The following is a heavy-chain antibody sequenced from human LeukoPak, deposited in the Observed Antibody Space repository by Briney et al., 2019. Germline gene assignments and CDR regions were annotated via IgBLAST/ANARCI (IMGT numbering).Heavy chain of an antibody. CDR2: ISSSGSTI. J-gene: IGHJ5*02. CDR1: GFTFSSYE. D-gene: IGHD3-9*01. Sequence: PGGSLRLSCAASGFTFSSYEMNWVRQAPGKGLEWVSYISSSGSTIYCADSVKGRFTISRDNAKNSLYLQMNSLRAEDTALYYCARDLDWGAFDAWGQGTLVTVSS. V-gene: IGHV3-48*03. CDR3: ARDLDWGAFDA.